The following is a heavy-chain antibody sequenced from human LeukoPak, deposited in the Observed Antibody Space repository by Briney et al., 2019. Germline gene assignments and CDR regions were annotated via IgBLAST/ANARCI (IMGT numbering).Heavy chain of an antibody. CDR3: ARLDSSSWYV. D-gene: IGHD6-13*01. CDR1: GYSFTYYW. V-gene: IGHV5-51*01. Sequence: GESLKISCKGSGYSFTYYWIGWVRQMPGKGLVWMGIIYPGDSDTRYSPSFQGQVTISADKSISTAYLQWSSLKASDTATYYCARLDSSSWYVWGQGTLVTVSS. CDR2: IYPGDSDT. J-gene: IGHJ4*02.